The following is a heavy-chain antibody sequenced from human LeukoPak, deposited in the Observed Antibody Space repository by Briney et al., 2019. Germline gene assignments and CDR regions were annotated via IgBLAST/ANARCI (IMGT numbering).Heavy chain of an antibody. D-gene: IGHD1-1*01. V-gene: IGHV4-39*01. J-gene: IGHJ5*02. CDR1: GFTFSSYD. Sequence: GSLRLSCAASGFTFSSYDMSWVRQAPGKGLEGIGSIYYSGSTYYNPSLKSRVTISVDTSKNQFSLKLSSVTAADTAVYYCARPVPSRLGWFDPWGQGTLGTVSS. CDR3: ARPVPSRLGWFDP. CDR2: IYYSGST.